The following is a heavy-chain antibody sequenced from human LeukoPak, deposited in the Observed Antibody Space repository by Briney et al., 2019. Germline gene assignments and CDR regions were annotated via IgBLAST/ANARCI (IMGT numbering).Heavy chain of an antibody. Sequence: SETLSLTCIVSGGSISLYHWSWVRQSPGKGLDWLGYINHSGTTNYDPSLKSRVTISIDTSKNQFSLKLSSVTAADTAIYYCAGVVGGSYFMDVWGQGTTVTVSS. V-gene: IGHV4-59*01. CDR2: INHSGTT. CDR1: GGSISLYH. D-gene: IGHD1-26*01. CDR3: AGVVGGSYFMDV. J-gene: IGHJ6*02.